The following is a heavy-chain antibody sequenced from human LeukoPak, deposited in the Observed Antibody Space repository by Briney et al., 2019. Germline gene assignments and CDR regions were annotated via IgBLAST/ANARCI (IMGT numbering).Heavy chain of an antibody. CDR1: GFTFTDSY. Sequence: GGSLRLSCAASGFTFTDSYMSWIRQAPGKGLEWVSYITSSSTYTNYADSVKGRFIISRDNAKNSLFLQMGSLGAEDAAVYYCARVRGYSFGRPTGYFDYWGQGTLVTVSS. CDR3: ARVRGYSFGRPTGYFDY. V-gene: IGHV3-11*05. D-gene: IGHD5-18*01. J-gene: IGHJ4*02. CDR2: ITSSSTYT.